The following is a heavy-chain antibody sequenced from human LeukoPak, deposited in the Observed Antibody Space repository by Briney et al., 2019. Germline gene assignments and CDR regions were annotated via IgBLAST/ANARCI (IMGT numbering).Heavy chain of an antibody. CDR3: AKDHDTYGDYFY. CDR2: ISFNGGST. D-gene: IGHD4-17*01. V-gene: IGHV3-64*01. Sequence: PGGSLRLSCAASGFTFSGYAMQWVRQAPGKGLEYVSGISFNGGSTYHANSVKGRFTISRDNSKNTLYLQMGSLRAEDMAVYYCAKDHDTYGDYFYWGEGTLVTVSS. J-gene: IGHJ4*02. CDR1: GFTFSGYA.